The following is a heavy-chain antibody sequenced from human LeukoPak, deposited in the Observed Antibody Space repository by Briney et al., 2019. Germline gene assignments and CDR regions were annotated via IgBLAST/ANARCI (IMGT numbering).Heavy chain of an antibody. D-gene: IGHD3-10*01. V-gene: IGHV3-23*01. J-gene: IGHJ4*02. CDR3: ASGWYYYGSGSYYPFDY. Sequence: GGSLRLSCAASGFTFSSYSMNWVRQAPGKGLEWVSAISGSGGSTYYADSVKGRFTISRDNSKNTLYLQMNSLRAEDTAVYYCASGWYYYGSGSYYPFDYWGQGTLVTVSS. CDR2: ISGSGGST. CDR1: GFTFSSYS.